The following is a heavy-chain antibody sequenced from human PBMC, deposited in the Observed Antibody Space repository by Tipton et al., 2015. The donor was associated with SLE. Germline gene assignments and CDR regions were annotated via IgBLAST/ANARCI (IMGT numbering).Heavy chain of an antibody. D-gene: IGHD4-11*01. CDR3: ARGRGYSNYDYYGMDV. CDR2: INHSGST. CDR1: GGSFSGYY. Sequence: TLSLTCAVYGGSFSGYYWSWIRQPPGKGLEWIGEINHSGSTNYNPSLKSRVTISVDTSKNQFSLKLSSVTAADTAVYYCARGRGYSNYDYYGMDVWGQGTTVTVSS. J-gene: IGHJ6*02. V-gene: IGHV4-34*01.